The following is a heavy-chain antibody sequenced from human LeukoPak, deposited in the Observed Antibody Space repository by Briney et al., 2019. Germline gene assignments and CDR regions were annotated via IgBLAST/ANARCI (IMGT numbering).Heavy chain of an antibody. CDR1: GYTFTSYG. J-gene: IGHJ6*03. Sequence: ASVKVSCKASGYTFTSYGISWVRQAPGQGLEWMGWTSAYNGNTNYAQQLQGRVTMTTDTSTSTAYMELRSLRSDDTAVYYCARWGLTTPYYYMDVWGKGTTVTVSS. CDR2: TSAYNGNT. V-gene: IGHV1-18*01. CDR3: ARWGLTTPYYYMDV. D-gene: IGHD3-9*01.